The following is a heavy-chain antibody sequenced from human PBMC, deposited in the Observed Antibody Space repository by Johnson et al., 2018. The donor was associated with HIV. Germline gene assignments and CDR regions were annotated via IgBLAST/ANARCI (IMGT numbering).Heavy chain of an antibody. CDR2: ISYDGSNK. J-gene: IGHJ3*02. D-gene: IGHD3-16*02. CDR1: GFNVSSNY. V-gene: IGHV3-30-3*01. CDR3: ARDRVFTFGGVIGRGAFDI. Sequence: QVQLVESGGGLVQPGGSLRLSCAVSGFNVSSNYMSWVRQAPGKGLDWVAVISYDGSNKYYADSVKGRFTISRDNSKNTLYRQMNSLRAEDTAVYYCARDRVFTFGGVIGRGAFDIWGQGTMVTVSS.